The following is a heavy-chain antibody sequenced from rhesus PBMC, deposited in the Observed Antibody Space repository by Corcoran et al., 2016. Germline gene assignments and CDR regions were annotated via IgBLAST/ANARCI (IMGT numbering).Heavy chain of an antibody. D-gene: IGHD1-14*01. CDR2: INNGGGDQ. Sequence: EVQLVESGGGLAKPGGSLRLSCAASGFTFSSYWMNWVRQAPGKGLEWVSDINNGGGDQYNPDSVKDRFTFSRDNSKNTLSLQMNSLRAEDTAVYYCAKAGGYWNEGPIPIDYWGQGVLVTVSS. J-gene: IGHJ4*01. CDR1: GFTFSSYW. V-gene: IGHV3S25*01. CDR3: AKAGGYWNEGPIPIDY.